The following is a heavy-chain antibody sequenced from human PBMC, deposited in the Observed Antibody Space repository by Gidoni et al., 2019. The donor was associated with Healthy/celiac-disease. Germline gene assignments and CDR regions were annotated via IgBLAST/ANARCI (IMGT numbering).Heavy chain of an antibody. CDR2: INPNSGGT. CDR1: GYTLTGYY. CDR3: ARGGIAAANDAFDI. J-gene: IGHJ3*02. Sequence: QVQLVQYGAGVKKPGAPVRVSCKAPGYTLTGYYMHWVRRAPGQGLEWMGWINPNSGGTNYAQKFQGWVTMTRDTSISTAYMELSRLRSDDTAVYYCARGGIAAANDAFDIWGQGTMVTVSS. V-gene: IGHV1-2*04. D-gene: IGHD6-13*01.